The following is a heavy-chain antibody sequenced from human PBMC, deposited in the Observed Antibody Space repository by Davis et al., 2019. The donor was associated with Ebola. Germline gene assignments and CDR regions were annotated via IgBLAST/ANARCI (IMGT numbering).Heavy chain of an antibody. V-gene: IGHV3-23*01. CDR3: SKGWSSGYDFEDY. CDR1: GFTFSSYG. CDR2: ISGGRGST. D-gene: IGHD5-12*01. Sequence: PGGSLRLSCAASGFTFSSYGMSWVRRAPGKGLEWVSVISGGRGSTYYADSVKDRFTISRDNSKNTLYLQMNSLRVEDTALYYCSKGWSSGYDFEDYWGQGTLVTVSS. J-gene: IGHJ4*02.